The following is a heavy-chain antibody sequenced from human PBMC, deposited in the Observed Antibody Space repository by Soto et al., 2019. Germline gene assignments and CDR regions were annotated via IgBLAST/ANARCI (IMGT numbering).Heavy chain of an antibody. CDR1: GYTFTSYD. CDR2: MNPNSGNT. J-gene: IGHJ6*02. CDR3: ARGGSYYDSSGYYWTGATTGYGMDV. V-gene: IGHV1-8*01. Sequence: GASVKVSCKASGYTFTSYDINWVRQATGQGLEWMGWMNPNSGNTGYAQKFQGRVTMTRNTSISTAYMELSSLRSEDTAVYYCARGGSYYDSSGYYWTGATTGYGMDVWGQGTTVTVSS. D-gene: IGHD3-22*01.